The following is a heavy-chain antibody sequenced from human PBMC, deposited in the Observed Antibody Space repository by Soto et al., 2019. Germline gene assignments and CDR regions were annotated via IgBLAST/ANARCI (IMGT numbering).Heavy chain of an antibody. V-gene: IGHV4-39*01. CDR3: ARPSGSYDAFDI. CDR2: IYYSGST. Sequence: SETLSLTCTVSGGSISSSSYYWGWVRQPPGKGLEWIGSIYYSGSTYYNPSLKSRVTISVDTSKSQFSLKLSSVTAADTAVYYCARPSGSYDAFDIWGQGTMVTVSS. CDR1: GGSISSSSYY. D-gene: IGHD1-26*01. J-gene: IGHJ3*02.